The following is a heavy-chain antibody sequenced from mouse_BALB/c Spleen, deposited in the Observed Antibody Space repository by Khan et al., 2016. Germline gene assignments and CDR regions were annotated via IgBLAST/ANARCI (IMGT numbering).Heavy chain of an antibody. Sequence: QVQLQQPGAELVRPGASVKLSCKASGYTFTSYWINWMKQRPGQGLEWIGNIFPSDSYTNYNQKFKDKATLTVDKSSSTAYMQLSSPTSEDSADYYCTRGESTMIRGFAYWGQGTLVTVSA. CDR1: GYTFTSYW. CDR3: TRGESTMIRGFAY. V-gene: IGHV1-69*02. J-gene: IGHJ3*01. D-gene: IGHD2-4*01. CDR2: IFPSDSYT.